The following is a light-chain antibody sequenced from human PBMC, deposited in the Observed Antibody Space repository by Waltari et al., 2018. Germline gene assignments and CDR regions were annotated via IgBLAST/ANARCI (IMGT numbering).Light chain of an antibody. CDR1: QSVSRS. Sequence: IVLTQSPGTLSLSQGERATPSCRASQSVSRSLAWYQQKPGQAPKILIYGASTSATGIPDRFTGSGSGTDFSLTISSLEPEDFAIYFCQHYVRLPATFGQGTKVEIK. CDR3: QHYVRLPAT. V-gene: IGKV3-20*01. J-gene: IGKJ1*01. CDR2: GAS.